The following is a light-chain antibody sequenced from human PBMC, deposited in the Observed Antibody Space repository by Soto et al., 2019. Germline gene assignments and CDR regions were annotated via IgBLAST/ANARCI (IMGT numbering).Light chain of an antibody. CDR1: QSVLYSSNNKNY. CDR3: QQYYSTPLA. Sequence: DIVMTQSPDSLAVSLGERATINCKSSQSVLYSSNNKNYLAWYQQKPRQPPKLLIYWASTRESGVPDRFSGSGSGPDFTLTISSLKAEDVAVYYCQQYYSTPLAFGQGTNVEIK. V-gene: IGKV4-1*01. CDR2: WAS. J-gene: IGKJ1*01.